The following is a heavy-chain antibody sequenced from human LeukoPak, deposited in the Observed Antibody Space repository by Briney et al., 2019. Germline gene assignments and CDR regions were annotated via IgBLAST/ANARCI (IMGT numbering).Heavy chain of an antibody. V-gene: IGHV5-51*01. D-gene: IGHD1-7*01. Sequence: GASLQISCKGSGYSFTSYWIGWVRQLPGKGLEWMGIIYPGDSDTRYSPSFQGQVTISADKSISTAYLQWSSLKASDTAMYYCARHVTGTTSVVDYWGQGTLVTVSS. CDR2: IYPGDSDT. CDR1: GYSFTSYW. J-gene: IGHJ4*02. CDR3: ARHVTGTTSVVDY.